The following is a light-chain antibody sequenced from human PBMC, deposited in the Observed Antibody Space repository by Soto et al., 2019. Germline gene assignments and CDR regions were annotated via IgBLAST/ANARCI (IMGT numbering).Light chain of an antibody. J-gene: IGKJ1*01. CDR3: QQYGSSSWT. V-gene: IGKV3-20*01. CDR1: QSVSSSY. CDR2: GTS. Sequence: DIVLTQSPGTLSLSPGERATLSCRASQSVSSSYLAWYQQKPGQAPRLLIYGTSSRATAIPDRFSGSGSGTDFTLTISRLEPEDFAVYYCQQYGSSSWTFGQGT.